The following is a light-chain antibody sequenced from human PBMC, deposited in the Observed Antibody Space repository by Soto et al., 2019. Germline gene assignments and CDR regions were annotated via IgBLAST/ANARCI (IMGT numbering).Light chain of an antibody. CDR1: YSNIGNNY. CDR2: ENN. Sequence: QSVLTQPPSVSAAPGQKVTISCSGSYSNIGNNYVSWYQQLPGTAPKLLIYENNKRPSGIPDRFSGSKSGTSATLGIAGLQTGDEADYYCGTWDSSLSAWVFGGGTKLTVL. V-gene: IGLV1-51*02. CDR3: GTWDSSLSAWV. J-gene: IGLJ3*02.